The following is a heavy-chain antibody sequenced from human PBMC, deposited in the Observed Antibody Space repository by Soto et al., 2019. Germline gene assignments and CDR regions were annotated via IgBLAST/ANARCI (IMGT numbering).Heavy chain of an antibody. Sequence: SETLSLTCAVYGGSFSGYYWSWIRQPPGKGLEWIGEINHSGSTNYNPSLESRVTISVDTSKNQFSLKLSSVTAADTAVYYCARMGYSYGPRYYGMDVWGQGTTVTVSS. J-gene: IGHJ6*02. V-gene: IGHV4-34*01. CDR1: GGSFSGYY. D-gene: IGHD5-18*01. CDR2: INHSGST. CDR3: ARMGYSYGPRYYGMDV.